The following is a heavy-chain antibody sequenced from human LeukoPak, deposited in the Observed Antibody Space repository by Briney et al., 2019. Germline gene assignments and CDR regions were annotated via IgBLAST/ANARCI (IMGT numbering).Heavy chain of an antibody. CDR2: ISSSGSTI. D-gene: IGHD3-22*01. Sequence: GGSLRLSCAASGFTFSSYEMNWVRQAPGKGLEWVSYISSSGSTIYYADSVKGRFTISRDNAKSSLYLQMNSLRAEDTAVYYCARSYYDSSGYNDYWGQGTLVTVSS. J-gene: IGHJ4*02. CDR1: GFTFSSYE. V-gene: IGHV3-48*03. CDR3: ARSYYDSSGYNDY.